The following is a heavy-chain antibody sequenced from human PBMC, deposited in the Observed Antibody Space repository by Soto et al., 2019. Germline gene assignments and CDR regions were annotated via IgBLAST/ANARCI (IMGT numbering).Heavy chain of an antibody. Sequence: QLTLKESHATLVKPTQTLTLTCTFSGFSLSTSGVGVGCIRQPPGKALEWIALIYWDDDKRYSTSMKSRLTITKDTSKIQVGLTMANIEPVDRATSYCAHSYGDSNFDYWGQGTLVNVSS. D-gene: IGHD4-17*01. CDR3: AHSYGDSNFDY. CDR1: GFSLSTSGVG. V-gene: IGHV2-5*02. J-gene: IGHJ4*02. CDR2: IYWDDDK.